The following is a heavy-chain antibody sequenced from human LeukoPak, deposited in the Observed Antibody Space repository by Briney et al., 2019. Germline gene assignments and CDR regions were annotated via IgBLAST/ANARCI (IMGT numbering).Heavy chain of an antibody. CDR1: GFIFSNYG. J-gene: IGHJ5*02. D-gene: IGHD5-24*01. CDR2: ISASGSAT. Sequence: GGSLRLSCAASGFIFSNYGMNWVRQAPGKGLEWVAAISASGSATSYADSVKGRFTISRDNAKNTVYLEMNSLSVEDTATYYCIRDFRSADLWGQGTLVTVTS. CDR3: IRDFRSADL. V-gene: IGHV3-23*01.